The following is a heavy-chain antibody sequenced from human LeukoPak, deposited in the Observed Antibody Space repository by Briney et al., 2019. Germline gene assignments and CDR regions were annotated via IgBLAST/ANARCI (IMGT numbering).Heavy chain of an antibody. Sequence: GPSVKVSCKASGYTFSDYVISWVRQPPGKGLEWIGWFSAYNGKTNYLQKYRGRVTMTTDTSTSTAYMELRSLNSDDTAVYYCARGHRGIAARQTHFDYWGQGTLVTVSS. D-gene: IGHD6-6*01. CDR3: ARGHRGIAARQTHFDY. V-gene: IGHV1-18*01. J-gene: IGHJ4*02. CDR1: GYTFSDYV. CDR2: FSAYNGKT.